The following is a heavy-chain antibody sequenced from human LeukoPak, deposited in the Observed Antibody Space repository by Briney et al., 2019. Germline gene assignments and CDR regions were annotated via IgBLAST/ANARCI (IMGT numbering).Heavy chain of an antibody. D-gene: IGHD6-13*01. V-gene: IGHV3-23*01. CDR3: AKDLGPIAAAGKTFDY. CDR2: ISGSGGST. CDR1: GFTFSSYA. J-gene: IGHJ4*02. Sequence: PGGSLRLSCAASGFTFSSYAMSWVRRAPGKGLEWVSAISGSGGSTYYADSVKGRFTISRDNSKNTLYLQMNSLRAEDTAVYYCAKDLGPIAAAGKTFDYWGQGTLVTVSS.